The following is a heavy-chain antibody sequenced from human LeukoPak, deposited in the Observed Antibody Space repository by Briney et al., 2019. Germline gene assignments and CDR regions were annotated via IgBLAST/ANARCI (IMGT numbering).Heavy chain of an antibody. Sequence: ASVKVSCKASGCTFTGYYMHWVRQAPGQGLEWMGWINPNSGGTNYAQKFQGRVTMTRDTSISTAYMELSRLRSDDTAVYYCARGGLHIVVVTAILDYWGQGTLVTVSS. CDR1: GCTFTGYY. D-gene: IGHD2-21*02. V-gene: IGHV1-2*02. CDR3: ARGGLHIVVVTAILDY. CDR2: INPNSGGT. J-gene: IGHJ4*02.